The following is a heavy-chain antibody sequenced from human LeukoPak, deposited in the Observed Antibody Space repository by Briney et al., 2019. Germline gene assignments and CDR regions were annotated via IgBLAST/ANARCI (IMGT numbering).Heavy chain of an antibody. CDR3: ARDYDFWSGRAGVDY. J-gene: IGHJ4*02. D-gene: IGHD3-3*01. V-gene: IGHV3-21*01. CDR1: GFTFNNYA. CDR2: ISSSSSYI. Sequence: GGSLRLSCTAAGFTFNNYAMSWVRQAPGKGLEWVSSISSSSSYIYYADSVKGRFTISRDNAKNSLYLQMNSLRAEDTAVYYCARDYDFWSGRAGVDYWGQGTLVTVSS.